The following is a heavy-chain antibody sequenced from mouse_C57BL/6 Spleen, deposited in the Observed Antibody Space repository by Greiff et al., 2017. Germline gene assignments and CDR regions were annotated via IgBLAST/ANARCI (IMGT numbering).Heavy chain of an antibody. D-gene: IGHD4-1*01. CDR1: GYTFTSYW. J-gene: IGHJ3*01. CDR3: ASEGILGFAY. CDR2: IYPSDSET. Sequence: QVQLQQPGAELVRPGSSVKLSCKASGYTFTSYWMDWVKQRPGQGLEWIGNIYPSDSETHYNQKFKDKATLTVDKSSSTAYMQLSSLTSEDSAVYYCASEGILGFAYWGQGTLVTVSA. V-gene: IGHV1-61*01.